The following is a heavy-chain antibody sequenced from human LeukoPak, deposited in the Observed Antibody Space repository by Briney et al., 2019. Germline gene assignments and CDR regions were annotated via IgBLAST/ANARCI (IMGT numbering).Heavy chain of an antibody. CDR3: ARDGNTYGDYHYFDY. CDR2: ISYDGSNK. Sequence: GRSLRLSCAASGFTFSSYGMHWVRQAPGKGLEWVAVISYDGSNKYYADSVKGRFTISRDNSKNTLYLQMNSLRAEDTAVYYCARDGNTYGDYHYFDYWGQGTLVTVSS. CDR1: GFTFSSYG. D-gene: IGHD4-17*01. J-gene: IGHJ4*02. V-gene: IGHV3-30*03.